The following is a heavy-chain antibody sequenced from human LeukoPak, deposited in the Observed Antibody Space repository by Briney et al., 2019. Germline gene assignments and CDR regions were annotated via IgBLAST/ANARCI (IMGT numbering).Heavy chain of an antibody. D-gene: IGHD6-13*01. V-gene: IGHV4-59*08. CDR3: ARGTAAGNYFDY. Sequence: PSETLSLTCTVSGGSISSYYWSWIRQPPGKGLEWIGYIYYSGSTNYNPSLKSRVTISVDTSKNHFSLKLSSVTAADTAVYYCARGTAAGNYFDYWGQGTLVTVSS. CDR1: GGSISSYY. CDR2: IYYSGST. J-gene: IGHJ4*02.